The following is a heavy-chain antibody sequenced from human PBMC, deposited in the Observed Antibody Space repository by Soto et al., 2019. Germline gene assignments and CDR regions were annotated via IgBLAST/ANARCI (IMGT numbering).Heavy chain of an antibody. Sequence: QVQLVQSGAEVKKPGASVKVSCKTSGYNFTTYGVSWVRQAPGQGLEWMGWISGHNGHANYAQTLQGRVTMTTDTSTTTAYMGLRSLRSDDTAVYYCARYQTYSTGYYYFAQWGQGTLAIVTS. CDR1: GYNFTTYG. J-gene: IGHJ4*02. D-gene: IGHD6-19*01. V-gene: IGHV1-18*01. CDR3: ARYQTYSTGYYYFAQ. CDR2: ISGHNGHA.